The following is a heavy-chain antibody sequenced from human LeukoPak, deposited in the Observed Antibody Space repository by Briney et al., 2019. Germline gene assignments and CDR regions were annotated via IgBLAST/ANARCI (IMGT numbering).Heavy chain of an antibody. D-gene: IGHD2-2*01. CDR3: ARGTPPGN. CDR2: IYHSGST. Sequence: SETLSLTCSVSGASISPYYWVWIRQPPGKGLEWIGYIYHSGSTYYNPSLKSRVTISVDRSKNQFSLKLSSVTAADTAVYYCARGTPPGNWGQGTLVTVSS. V-gene: IGHV4-59*12. CDR1: GASISPYY. J-gene: IGHJ4*02.